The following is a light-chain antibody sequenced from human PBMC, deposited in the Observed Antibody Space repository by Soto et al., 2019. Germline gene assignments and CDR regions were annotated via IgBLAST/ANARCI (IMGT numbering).Light chain of an antibody. CDR3: QQSYSTPWT. CDR2: AAS. V-gene: IGKV1-39*01. CDR1: QSISSY. J-gene: IGKJ1*01. Sequence: DIQMTQSPSYLSASVGDRVTITCRASQSISSYLNWYQQKPGKAPKLLIYAASSLQSGVPSRFSGSGSGTDFTLTISSLQPEDFATYYCQQSYSTPWTFGQGNKVEIK.